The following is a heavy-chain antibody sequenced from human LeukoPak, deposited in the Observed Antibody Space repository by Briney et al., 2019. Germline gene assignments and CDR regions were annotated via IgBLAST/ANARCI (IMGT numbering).Heavy chain of an antibody. D-gene: IGHD3-10*01. Sequence: SETLSLTCNVSGGFISGSSHYWGWIRQPPGKGLEWIGSIFYTGSTYYNPSLKSRVTISVDTSKNQFSLKLSSVTAADTAVYYCASGVLLWFGEQNYFDYWGQGTLVTVSS. CDR1: GGFISGSSHY. CDR2: IFYTGST. V-gene: IGHV4-39*01. J-gene: IGHJ4*02. CDR3: ASGVLLWFGEQNYFDY.